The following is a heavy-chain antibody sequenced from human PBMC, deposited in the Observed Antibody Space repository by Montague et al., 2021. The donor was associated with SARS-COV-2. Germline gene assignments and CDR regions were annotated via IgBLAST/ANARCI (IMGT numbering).Heavy chain of an antibody. CDR1: GFTFSSYW. CDR3: ARVLYYYGRFDY. CDR2: INSDGSST. V-gene: IGHV3-74*01. Sequence: SLRLSCAASGFTFSSYWMHWVRQAPGKGLVWVSRINSDGSSTSYADSVKGRLAISRDNAKNTLYLQMNSLRAEDTAVYYCARVLYYYGRFDYWGQGTLVTVSS. J-gene: IGHJ4*02. D-gene: IGHD3-10*01.